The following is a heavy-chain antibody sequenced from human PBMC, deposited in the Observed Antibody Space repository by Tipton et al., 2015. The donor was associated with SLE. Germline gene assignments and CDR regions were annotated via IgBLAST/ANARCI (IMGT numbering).Heavy chain of an antibody. CDR2: IYHSGST. Sequence: TLSLTCAVSGYSISSGYYWGWIRQPPGKGLEWIGSIYHSGSTYYNPSLKSRVTISVDTSKNQFSLKLSSVTAADTAVYYWARHADESGLSWGQGTLVTVSS. J-gene: IGHJ4*02. V-gene: IGHV4-38-2*01. CDR1: GYSISSGYY. CDR3: ARHADESGLS. D-gene: IGHD3/OR15-3a*01.